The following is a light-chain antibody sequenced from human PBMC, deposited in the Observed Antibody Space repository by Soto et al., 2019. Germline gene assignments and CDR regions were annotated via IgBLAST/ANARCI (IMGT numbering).Light chain of an antibody. V-gene: IGKV3-20*01. Sequence: EIVLTQSPGTLSLSPGERATLSCRASQSVSSSYLAWYQQKPGQAPRLLIYGASSRATGIPDRFSGSGSGTDFTLTISRLEPEDFAVYYCQQYGSSPPGATFGQGTKVKIK. CDR2: GAS. J-gene: IGKJ1*01. CDR3: QQYGSSPPGAT. CDR1: QSVSSSY.